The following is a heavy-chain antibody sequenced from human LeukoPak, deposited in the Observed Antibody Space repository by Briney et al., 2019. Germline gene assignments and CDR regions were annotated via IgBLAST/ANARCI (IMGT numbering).Heavy chain of an antibody. J-gene: IGHJ4*02. Sequence: PGGSLRLSCAASGFTFSSYAMTWVRQAPGKGLEWVSAVSGSGDTIYYADSVQGRFSISRDNSKNTLYVQMNSLSPEDTAIYYCAKGPVVPIATYFFDFWGPGTLVIVSS. CDR3: AKGPVVPIATYFFDF. V-gene: IGHV3-23*01. CDR1: GFTFSSYA. D-gene: IGHD2-2*01. CDR2: VSGSGDTI.